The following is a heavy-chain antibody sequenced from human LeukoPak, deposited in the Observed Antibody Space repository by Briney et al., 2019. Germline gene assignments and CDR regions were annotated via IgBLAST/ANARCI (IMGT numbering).Heavy chain of an antibody. Sequence: SETLSLTCTVSGGSISSSSYYWGWIRQPPGKGLEWIGSIYYSGSTYYNPSLKSRVTISVDTSKNQFSLKLSSVTAADTAVYYCARLTIAYDYVWGSYRSLWFDPWGQGTLVTVSS. V-gene: IGHV4-39*07. CDR3: ARLTIAYDYVWGSYRSLWFDP. D-gene: IGHD3-16*02. J-gene: IGHJ5*02. CDR1: GGSISSSSYY. CDR2: IYYSGST.